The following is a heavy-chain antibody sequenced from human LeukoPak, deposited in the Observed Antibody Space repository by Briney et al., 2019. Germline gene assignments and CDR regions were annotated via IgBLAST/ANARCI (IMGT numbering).Heavy chain of an antibody. V-gene: IGHV3-21*04. D-gene: IGHD2-15*01. CDR2: ISSSGSTI. Sequence: GGSLRLSCAASGFTFSSYAMSWVRQAPGKGLEWVSAISSSGSTIYYADSVKGRFTISRDNAKNSLYLQMNSLRAEDTAVYYCARGDKDYYYGMDVWGQGTTVTVSS. J-gene: IGHJ6*02. CDR1: GFTFSSYA. CDR3: ARGDKDYYYGMDV.